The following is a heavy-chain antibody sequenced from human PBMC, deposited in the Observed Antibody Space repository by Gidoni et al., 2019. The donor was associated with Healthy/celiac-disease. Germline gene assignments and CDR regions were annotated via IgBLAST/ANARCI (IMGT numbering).Heavy chain of an antibody. V-gene: IGHV3-30*04. Sequence: QVQLVESGGGVVQPGRSLRLSCAASGFPFSSYAMHWVRQAPGKGLEWVAVISYDGSNKYYADSVKGRFTISRDNSKNTLYLQMNSLRAEDTAVYYCATAGYYDSNEYYWGQGTLVTVSS. CDR1: GFPFSSYA. D-gene: IGHD3-22*01. J-gene: IGHJ4*02. CDR2: ISYDGSNK. CDR3: ATAGYYDSNEYY.